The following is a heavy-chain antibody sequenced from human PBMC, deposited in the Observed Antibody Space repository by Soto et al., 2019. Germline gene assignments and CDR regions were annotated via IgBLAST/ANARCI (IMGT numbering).Heavy chain of an antibody. V-gene: IGHV3-7*01. J-gene: IGHJ4*02. CDR3: VRDVGFDYAN. D-gene: IGHD3-16*01. CDR1: GFNFRGYW. CDR2: MNEDGSEI. Sequence: EVQLVESGGALVQPGGSLRISCVVSGFNFRGYWMSWVRQAPGKGLEWVATMNEDGSEIYYVASVKGRFAISRDNDENSLHPQVNYVSAEDTGVYFGVRDVGFDYANWGQGTLVTVSS.